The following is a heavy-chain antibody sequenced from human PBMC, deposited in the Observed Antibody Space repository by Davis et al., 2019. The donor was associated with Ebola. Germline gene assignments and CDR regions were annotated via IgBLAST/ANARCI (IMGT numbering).Heavy chain of an antibody. CDR2: INPNSGGT. Sequence: ASVQVSCKASGYTFTGYYMHWVRQAPGQGLEWMGWINPNSGGTNYAQKFQGRVTMTRDTSISTAYMELSRLRSDDTAVYYCARDPIVVVPAAILYYYYGMDVWGQGTTVTVSS. J-gene: IGHJ6*02. D-gene: IGHD2-2*02. CDR1: GYTFTGYY. V-gene: IGHV1-2*02. CDR3: ARDPIVVVPAAILYYYYGMDV.